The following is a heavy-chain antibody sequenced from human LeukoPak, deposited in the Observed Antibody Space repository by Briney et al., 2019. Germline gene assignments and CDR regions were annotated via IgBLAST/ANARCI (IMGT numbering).Heavy chain of an antibody. V-gene: IGHV3-49*04. CDR1: GFTFGYYA. CDR2: IRSKAYGGTT. D-gene: IGHD2-21*01. Sequence: GGSLRLSCTASGFTFGYYAMSWVRQAPGKGLEWVGFIRSKAYGGTTEYAASVKGRFTISRDDSRSIAYLQMNSLKTEDTAVYYCTRGAPGDYGGGDCLDYWGQGTLVTVSS. CDR3: TRGAPGDYGGGDCLDY. J-gene: IGHJ4*02.